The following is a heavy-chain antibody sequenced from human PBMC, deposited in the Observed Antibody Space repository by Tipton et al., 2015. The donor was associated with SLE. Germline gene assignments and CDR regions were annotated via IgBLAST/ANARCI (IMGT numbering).Heavy chain of an antibody. J-gene: IGHJ4*02. D-gene: IGHD2-21*02. CDR2: IYSGGRT. CDR3: AKAVVTATGGDY. CDR1: GFTVSSNY. Sequence: SLRLSCAASGFTVSSNYMSWVRQAPGKGLEWVSVIYSGGRTYFADSVKGRFTISRDNSKNTLYLQMNSLRAEDTAVYYCAKAVVTATGGDYWGQGTLVTVSS. V-gene: IGHV3-53*01.